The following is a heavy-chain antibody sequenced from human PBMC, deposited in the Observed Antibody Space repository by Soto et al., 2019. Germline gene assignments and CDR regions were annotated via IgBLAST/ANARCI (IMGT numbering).Heavy chain of an antibody. J-gene: IGHJ3*02. CDR1: GGSFSGYF. Sequence: PSETLSLTCAVYGGSFSGYFWTWFRRPPGKGLECIGEISHSGSTNYNPSLKSRVTISVDTSKNQFSLKLSSVTAADTAVYYCARRSGYDYDAFDIWGQGTMVTVSS. D-gene: IGHD5-12*01. CDR3: ARRSGYDYDAFDI. CDR2: ISHSGST. V-gene: IGHV4-34*01.